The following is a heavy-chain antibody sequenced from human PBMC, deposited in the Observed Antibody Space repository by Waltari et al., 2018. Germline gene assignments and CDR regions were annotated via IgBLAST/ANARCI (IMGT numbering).Heavy chain of an antibody. V-gene: IGHV3-21*01. CDR3: ARDSIVGAFDY. J-gene: IGHJ4*02. CDR1: GFTFSSYS. Sequence: EVQLVESGGGLVKPGGSLRLSCAASGFTFSSYSMNWVRQAPGKGLEWVSSISSSSSYIYYADAVKGRFTISRDNAKNSLYLQMNSLRAEDTAVYYCARDSIVGAFDYWGQGTLVTVSS. D-gene: IGHD1-26*01. CDR2: ISSSSSYI.